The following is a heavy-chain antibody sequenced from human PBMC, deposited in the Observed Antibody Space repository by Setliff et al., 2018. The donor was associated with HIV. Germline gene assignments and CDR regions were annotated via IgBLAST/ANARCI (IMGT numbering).Heavy chain of an antibody. J-gene: IGHJ4*02. Sequence: SETLSLTCTVSGDSISSSSYYWGWVRQPPGKGLEWIGTMFYTGSAYYTPPLKSRVTISVDTSKNQFSLRLSSVTAADTAIYYCARQFRYPGIAVAGIDYWGQGTLVTVSS. CDR1: GDSISSSSYY. CDR3: ARQFRYPGIAVAGIDY. CDR2: MFYTGSA. V-gene: IGHV4-39*01. D-gene: IGHD6-19*01.